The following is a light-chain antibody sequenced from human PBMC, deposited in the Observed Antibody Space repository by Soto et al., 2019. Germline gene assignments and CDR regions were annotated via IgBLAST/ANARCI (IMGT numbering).Light chain of an antibody. CDR2: DAS. Sequence: EIVMTQSPATLSVSPGERATLSCRAGQSVSDYLAWYQQKPGQPPRLLFFDASNRATGVPARFSAGGSGTDFTLIISSLEPEDFAVYYCQQRVNWPPTFGGGTKVDIK. CDR3: QQRVNWPPT. J-gene: IGKJ4*01. V-gene: IGKV3-11*01. CDR1: QSVSDY.